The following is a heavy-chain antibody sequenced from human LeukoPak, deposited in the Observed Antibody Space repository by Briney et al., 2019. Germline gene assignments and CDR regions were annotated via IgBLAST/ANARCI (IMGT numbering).Heavy chain of an antibody. CDR3: AIVGMALYYSDY. Sequence: GGSLRLSCAASGFTFSSYSVNWVRQAPGKGLEWVSSISSSSSYIYYTDSVKGRFTISRDNAKNSLYLQMNSLRAEDTAVYYCAIVGMALYYSDYWGQGTLVTVSS. CDR1: GFTFSSYS. V-gene: IGHV3-21*01. J-gene: IGHJ4*02. CDR2: ISSSSSYI. D-gene: IGHD2-21*01.